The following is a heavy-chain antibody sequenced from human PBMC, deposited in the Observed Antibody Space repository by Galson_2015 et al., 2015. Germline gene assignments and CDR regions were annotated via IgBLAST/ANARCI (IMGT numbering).Heavy chain of an antibody. Sequence: SLRLSCAASGFTFSSYAMSWVRQAPGKGLEWVSAISGSGGSTYYADSVKGRFTISRDNSKNTLYLQMNSLRAEDTAVYYCAKGPHVDPAAGSFDYWVQGTLVTVSS. V-gene: IGHV3-23*01. D-gene: IGHD6-13*01. J-gene: IGHJ4*02. CDR3: AKGPHVDPAAGSFDY. CDR2: ISGSGGST. CDR1: GFTFSSYA.